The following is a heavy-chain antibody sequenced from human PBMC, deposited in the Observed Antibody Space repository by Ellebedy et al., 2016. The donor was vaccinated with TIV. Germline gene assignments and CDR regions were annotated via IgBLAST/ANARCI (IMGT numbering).Heavy chain of an antibody. V-gene: IGHV3-72*01. J-gene: IGHJ6*02. D-gene: IGHD2-8*01. CDR2: TRDKASAYTP. CDR3: AREEKLAPPTNVYYYFGMDV. CDR1: GFSISDHY. Sequence: PGGSLRLSCAAAGFSISDHYMDWVRQAPGKGLEWVGRTRDKASAYTPEYAASVKGRFTISRDDSKNSLYLQMSSLKTEDTAVYYCAREEKLAPPTNVYYYFGMDVWGQGTTVTVSS.